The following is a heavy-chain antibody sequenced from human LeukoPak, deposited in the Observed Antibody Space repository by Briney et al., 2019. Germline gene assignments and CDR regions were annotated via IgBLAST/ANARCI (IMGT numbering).Heavy chain of an antibody. J-gene: IGHJ4*02. D-gene: IGHD1-26*01. CDR3: AKDGVAELMSALDY. Sequence: PPGGSLRLSCAASGFTFSSYGMSWVRQAPGKGLEWVSAISGSGGSTYYADSVKGRFTISRDNSKNTLYLQMNSLRAEDTAVYYCAKDGVAELMSALDYWGQGILVTVSS. CDR1: GFTFSSYG. V-gene: IGHV3-23*01. CDR2: ISGSGGST.